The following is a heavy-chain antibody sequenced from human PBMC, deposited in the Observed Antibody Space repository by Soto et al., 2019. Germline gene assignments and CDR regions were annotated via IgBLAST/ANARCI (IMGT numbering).Heavy chain of an antibody. D-gene: IGHD4-4*01. V-gene: IGHV4-59*01. CDR1: GGSISDYY. CDR2: IYYSGSA. CDR3: ARSKEDYSYYFGMDV. Sequence: SETLSLTCTVSGGSISDYYWSWIRQPPGKGLEWIGYIYYSGSANYSPSLKSRVTISVDTSKKQFSLKLTSVIAADTAVYYCARSKEDYSYYFGMDVWGQGTTVTVSS. J-gene: IGHJ6*02.